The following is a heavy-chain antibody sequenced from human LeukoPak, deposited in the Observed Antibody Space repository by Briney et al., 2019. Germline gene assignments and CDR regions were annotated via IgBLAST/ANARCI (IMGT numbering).Heavy chain of an antibody. J-gene: IGHJ4*02. CDR1: GFTLSTYW. CDR3: ARDGTYTDYDPDFDY. Sequence: PGGSLRLSCAASGFTLSTYWMSWVCQAPGKGLEWVANIKQDGSEKYYVDSVGGRFTISRDNAKNSLFLQMNSLRAEDTAVYYCARDGTYTDYDPDFDYWGQGTHVTVSS. CDR2: IKQDGSEK. D-gene: IGHD5-12*01. V-gene: IGHV3-7*04.